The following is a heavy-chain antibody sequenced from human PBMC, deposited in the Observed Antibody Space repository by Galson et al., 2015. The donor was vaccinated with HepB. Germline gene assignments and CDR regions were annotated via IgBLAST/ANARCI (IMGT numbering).Heavy chain of an antibody. D-gene: IGHD3-22*01. Sequence: SLRLSCAASGFTFSNAWMSWVRQAPGKGLEWLSSISSSSSYIYYADSVKGRITISRDNAKNSLYLQMNSLRAEDTAVYYCAGDSYDSSGYPGAFDIWGQGTMVTVSS. CDR1: GFTFSNAW. V-gene: IGHV3-21*01. CDR2: ISSSSSYI. CDR3: AGDSYDSSGYPGAFDI. J-gene: IGHJ3*02.